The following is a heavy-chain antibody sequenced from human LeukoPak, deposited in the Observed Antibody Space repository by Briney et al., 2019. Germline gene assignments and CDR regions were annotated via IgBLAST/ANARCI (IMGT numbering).Heavy chain of an antibody. J-gene: IGHJ4*02. Sequence: PGGSLRLSCAASGLTFSSYEMNWVRQAPGKGLEWVSYSSSSGSTIYYADSVKGRFTISRDNAKNSLYLQMNSLRAEDTAVYYCARMQYSGSYHRATPFDYWGQGTLVTVSS. CDR3: ARMQYSGSYHRATPFDY. CDR2: SSSSGSTI. V-gene: IGHV3-48*03. D-gene: IGHD3-10*01. CDR1: GLTFSSYE.